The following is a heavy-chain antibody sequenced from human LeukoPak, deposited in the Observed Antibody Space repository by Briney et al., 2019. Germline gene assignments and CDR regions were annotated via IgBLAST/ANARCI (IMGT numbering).Heavy chain of an antibody. CDR2: LYSGSHI. CDR3: AILVLRSGNLQTFDY. V-gene: IGHV3-53*01. Sequence: GGSLRLSCRVSGFSVSSNYMTWVRQAPGKGLEWLSSLYSGSHIFYADSAKGRFTISRDNSNNTLYLQMSGLRAEDTAVYYCAILVLRSGNLQTFDYWGQGTLVTVSS. D-gene: IGHD4/OR15-4a*01. CDR1: GFSVSSNY. J-gene: IGHJ4*02.